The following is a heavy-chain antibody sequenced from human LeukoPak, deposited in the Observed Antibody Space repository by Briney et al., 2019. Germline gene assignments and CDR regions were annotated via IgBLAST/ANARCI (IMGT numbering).Heavy chain of an antibody. D-gene: IGHD2-2*01. CDR3: ARLLLIPHCSSTSCTMGGFDY. CDR2: INPNSGGT. CDR1: GYTFTGYY. Sequence: GASVKVSCKASGYTFTGYYMHWVRQAPGQGLEWMGWINPNSGGTNYAQKFQGRVTMTRDTSISTAYMELSRLRSDDTAVYYCARLLLIPHCSSTSCTMGGFDYWGQGTLVTVSS. J-gene: IGHJ4*02. V-gene: IGHV1-2*02.